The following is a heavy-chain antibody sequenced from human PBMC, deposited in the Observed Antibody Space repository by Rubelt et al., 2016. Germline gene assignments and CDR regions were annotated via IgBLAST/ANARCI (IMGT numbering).Heavy chain of an antibody. V-gene: IGHV2-5*02. D-gene: IGHD1-1*01. CDR1: GFSLSTSGVG. CDR3: AHRLAGTGTIY. CDR2: IYWDDDK. Sequence: QITLKESGPTLVKPTQTLTLTCIFSGFSLSTSGVGVGWIRQPPGKALECLALIYWDDDKRYSPSLKSRLTITKGTPKNQVVLTMTNMDPVDTATYYCAHRLAGTGTIYWGQGTLVTVSS. J-gene: IGHJ4*02.